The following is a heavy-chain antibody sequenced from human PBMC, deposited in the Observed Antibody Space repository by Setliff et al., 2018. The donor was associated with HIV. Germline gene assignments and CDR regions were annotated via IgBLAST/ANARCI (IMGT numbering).Heavy chain of an antibody. J-gene: IGHJ4*02. V-gene: IGHV1-69*06. CDR1: GDTFSSYT. D-gene: IGHD1-1*01. CDR2: IIPIFDAA. Sequence: SVKVSCKASGDTFSSYTISWVRQAPGQGLEWMGGIIPIFDAAHYAQKFQGRVTITADKSTTTAYMELSSLRSEDTAVYYCATGEMATTRGWYFDSWGQGTLVTVSS. CDR3: ATGEMATTRGWYFDS.